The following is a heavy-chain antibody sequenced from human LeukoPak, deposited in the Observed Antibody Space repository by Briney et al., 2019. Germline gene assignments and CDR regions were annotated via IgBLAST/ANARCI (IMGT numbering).Heavy chain of an antibody. CDR3: TTDRYYDNSELQFQH. CDR1: RFTLSTYW. CDR2: IKRETDGRTI. Sequence: GGSLRLSCAASRFTLSTYWMSWVRQAPGKGLEWLGRIKRETDGRTIDYAAPVKGRFTISRDDSRNTLYLQMDSLKIEDTAVYYCTTDRYYDNSELQFQHWGQGTLVTVSS. D-gene: IGHD3-22*01. V-gene: IGHV3-15*01. J-gene: IGHJ1*01.